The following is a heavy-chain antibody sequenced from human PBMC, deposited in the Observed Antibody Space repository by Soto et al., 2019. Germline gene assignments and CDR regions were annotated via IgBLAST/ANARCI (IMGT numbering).Heavy chain of an antibody. D-gene: IGHD3-16*02. Sequence: LSLTCAVYGGSFSGYYWSWIRQPPGKGLEWIGEINHSGSTNYNPSLKSRVTISVDTSKNQFSLKLSSVTAADTAVYYRARVRITFGGVIVSFDYWGQGTLVTLSS. J-gene: IGHJ4*02. CDR1: GGSFSGYY. V-gene: IGHV4-34*01. CDR3: ARVRITFGGVIVSFDY. CDR2: INHSGST.